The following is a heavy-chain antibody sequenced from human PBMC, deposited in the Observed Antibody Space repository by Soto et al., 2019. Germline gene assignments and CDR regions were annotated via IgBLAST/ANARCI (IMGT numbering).Heavy chain of an antibody. CDR3: ARHGRYYDIGDLTDY. D-gene: IGHD3-22*01. CDR1: GGSLSSSKYT. CDR2: IYYSGST. J-gene: IGHJ4*02. Sequence: PSETLSLTCTVCGGSLSSSKYTWGWIRQPPGKGLEWIGSIYYSGSTYYNPSLKSRVTISVDTSKNQFSLKLSSMTAADTAVYYCARHGRYYDIGDLTDYWGQGSMVTVS. V-gene: IGHV4-39*01.